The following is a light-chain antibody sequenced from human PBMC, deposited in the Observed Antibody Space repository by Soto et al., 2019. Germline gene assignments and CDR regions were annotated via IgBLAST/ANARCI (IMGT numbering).Light chain of an antibody. CDR1: QDIGDW. CDR3: QQGYSFPVT. CDR2: AAS. V-gene: IGKV1-12*01. J-gene: IGKJ4*01. Sequence: HMTLSPAAGAASVGHTSSSACRASQDIGDWLARYQQKQGKAPTLLVYAASSLQSGVPSRFSGSGSGTDFTLTIGSMQTEDFATYYCQQGYSFPVTFGGGTQLDIK.